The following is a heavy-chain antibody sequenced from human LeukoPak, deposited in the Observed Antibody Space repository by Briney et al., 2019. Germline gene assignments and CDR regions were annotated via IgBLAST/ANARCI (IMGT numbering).Heavy chain of an antibody. V-gene: IGHV4-34*01. Sequence: PSETLSLTCAVYGGSFSGYYWSWIRQPPGKGLEWIGEINHSGSTNYNPSLKSRVTISVDTSKNQFSLKLSSVTAADTAVYYCARRHYDILTRYNWFDPWGQGTLVTVSS. CDR2: INHSGST. CDR1: GGSFSGYY. D-gene: IGHD3-9*01. CDR3: ARRHYDILTRYNWFDP. J-gene: IGHJ5*02.